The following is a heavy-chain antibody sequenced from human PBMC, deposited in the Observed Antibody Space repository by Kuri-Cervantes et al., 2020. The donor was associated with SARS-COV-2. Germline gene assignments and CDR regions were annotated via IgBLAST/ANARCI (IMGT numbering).Heavy chain of an antibody. Sequence: SQTLSLTCAVSGYSISSGYYWSWLRQPPGKGLEWIGYIHHSGSTDYNPSLKSRVTISVDTSKSQFSPMLSSVTAADAAVYYCARRRFGVFPYYFDSWGQGTLVTVSS. J-gene: IGHJ4*02. V-gene: IGHV4-38-2*01. CDR1: GYSISSGYY. CDR2: IHHSGST. CDR3: ARRRFGVFPYYFDS. D-gene: IGHD2-21*01.